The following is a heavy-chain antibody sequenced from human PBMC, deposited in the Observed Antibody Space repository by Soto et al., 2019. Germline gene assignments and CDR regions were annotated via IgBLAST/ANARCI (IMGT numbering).Heavy chain of an antibody. CDR2: VSGSAAGT. CDR1: GFTFSNYA. Sequence: EVQLLESGGGLVQPGGSLRLSCAASGFTFSNYAMTWVRQAPGKGLEWLSVVSGSAAGTLYADSVRGRFTISRDNSKNTMYLQRNSLRVEDTAVYYCAKSPANVEATTHFDYWGQGTLVTVSS. V-gene: IGHV3-23*01. D-gene: IGHD5-12*01. J-gene: IGHJ4*02. CDR3: AKSPANVEATTHFDY.